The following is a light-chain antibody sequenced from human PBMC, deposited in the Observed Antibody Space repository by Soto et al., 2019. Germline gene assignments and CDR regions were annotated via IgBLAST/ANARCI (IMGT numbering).Light chain of an antibody. CDR3: QQYGSSPRT. J-gene: IGKJ1*01. V-gene: IGKV3-20*01. Sequence: EIVLTQSPGILYLSPGDRATLSCRASQTISSGFLAWYQQKVGQAPRLLIYDASNRATGVPDRFSGSGSGTDFSLTISRLEPEDSAVYYCQQYGSSPRTFGQGTKVDI. CDR1: QTISSGF. CDR2: DAS.